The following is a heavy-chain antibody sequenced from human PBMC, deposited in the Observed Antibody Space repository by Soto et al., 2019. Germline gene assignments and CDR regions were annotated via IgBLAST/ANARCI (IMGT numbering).Heavy chain of an antibody. CDR2: ISGSGGST. Sequence: PGGSLRLSCAASGFTFSSYAMSWVRQAPGKGLEWVSAISGSGGSTYYADSVKGRFTISRDNSKNTLYLQMNSLRAEDTAVYYCAKVFLSCLGGSCYTIDYWGQGTLVTVSS. J-gene: IGHJ4*02. V-gene: IGHV3-23*01. CDR1: GFTFSSYA. CDR3: AKVFLSCLGGSCYTIDY. D-gene: IGHD2-2*02.